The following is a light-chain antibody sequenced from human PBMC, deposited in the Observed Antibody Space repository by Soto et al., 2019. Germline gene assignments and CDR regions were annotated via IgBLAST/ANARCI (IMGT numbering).Light chain of an antibody. CDR1: QSVFYSSNNKNY. J-gene: IGKJ1*01. V-gene: IGKV4-1*01. CDR2: WAS. Sequence: DIVMTQSPDSLAVSLGERATINCKSSQSVFYSSNNKNYLAWYQQKPGQPPKLLISWASTRESGVPDRFSGSGSGTDFTLNINSLQAEDVAVYYCLQYYTTPQTFGQGTKVEI. CDR3: LQYYTTPQT.